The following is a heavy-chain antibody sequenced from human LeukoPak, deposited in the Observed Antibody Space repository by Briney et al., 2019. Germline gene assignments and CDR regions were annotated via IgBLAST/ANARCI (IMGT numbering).Heavy chain of an antibody. J-gene: IGHJ4*01. Sequence: GASVKVSCKALGYTFRNFYIHWVRQAPGKGFEWMGWINADSGSTQYVQKFQGRVTTTRDTSTSTVYMELDRLSSDDTAMYYCARAMSGDVFDYWGHGTLVIVSS. CDR3: ARAMSGDVFDY. V-gene: IGHV1-2*02. CDR1: GYTFRNFY. D-gene: IGHD3-10*01. CDR2: INADSGST.